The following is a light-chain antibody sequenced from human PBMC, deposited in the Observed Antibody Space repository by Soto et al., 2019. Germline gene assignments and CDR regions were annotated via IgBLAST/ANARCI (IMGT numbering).Light chain of an antibody. J-gene: IGKJ2*01. Sequence: DIQLTQSPIFLSASVGDRVTISCRASQPIFNYLAWYQQKPGKAPNLLIFGASTLQSGVPSRFSGRGSGTEFTLTISSLQPEDFATYYCQQLNSHPRTFGQGTKLEIK. CDR2: GAS. CDR1: QPIFNY. V-gene: IGKV1-9*01. CDR3: QQLNSHPRT.